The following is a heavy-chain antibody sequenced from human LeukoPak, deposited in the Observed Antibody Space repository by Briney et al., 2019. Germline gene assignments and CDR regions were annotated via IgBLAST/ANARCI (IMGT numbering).Heavy chain of an antibody. CDR1: GYTFPGYY. CDR3: ARANYYGSGKTHYYYYGMDV. D-gene: IGHD3-10*01. CDR2: INPNSGGT. V-gene: IGHV1-2*02. Sequence: ASVKVSCKASGYTFPGYYMHWVRQAPGQGLEWMGWINPNSGGTNYAQKFQGRVTMTRDTSISTAYMELSRLRSDDTAVYYCARANYYGSGKTHYYYYGMDVWGQGTTVTVSS. J-gene: IGHJ6*02.